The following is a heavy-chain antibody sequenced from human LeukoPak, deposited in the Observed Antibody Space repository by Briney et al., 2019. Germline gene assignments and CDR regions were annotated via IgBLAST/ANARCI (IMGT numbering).Heavy chain of an antibody. V-gene: IGHV3-23*01. J-gene: IGHJ5*02. CDR2: ISGSGGST. D-gene: IGHD2-2*03. Sequence: ETLSLTCAVYGGSFSGYYWSWIRQPPGKGLEWVSAISGSGGSTYYADSVKGRFTISRDNSKNTLYLQMNSLRAEDTAVYYCALGYCSSTSCPNWFDPWGQGTLVTVSS. CDR1: GGSFSGYY. CDR3: ALGYCSSTSCPNWFDP.